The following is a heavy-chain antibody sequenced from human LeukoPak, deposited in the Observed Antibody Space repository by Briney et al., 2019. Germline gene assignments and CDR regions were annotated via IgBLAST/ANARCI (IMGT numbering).Heavy chain of an antibody. J-gene: IGHJ3*02. CDR1: GGTFSSYA. CDR2: IIPIFGTA. D-gene: IGHD6-13*01. Sequence: SVKVSCKASGGTFSSYAISWVRQAPGQGLEWMGGIIPIFGTANYAQKFQGRVTITADESTSTAYMELSSLRSEDTAVYYCATPGIAAAGTFFDAFDIWGQGTMVTVSS. V-gene: IGHV1-69*13. CDR3: ATPGIAAAGTFFDAFDI.